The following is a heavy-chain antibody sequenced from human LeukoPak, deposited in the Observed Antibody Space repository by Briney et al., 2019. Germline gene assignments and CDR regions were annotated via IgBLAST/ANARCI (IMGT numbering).Heavy chain of an antibody. Sequence: GGSLRLSCAASGFTFSSYSMNWVRQAPGKGLEWVSSISSSSSYIYYADSVKGRFTISRDNAKNSLYPQMNSLRAEDTAVYYCARDRDIVVVPAAYNWFDPWGQGTLVTVSS. CDR3: ARDRDIVVVPAAYNWFDP. J-gene: IGHJ5*02. D-gene: IGHD2-2*01. CDR1: GFTFSSYS. CDR2: ISSSSSYI. V-gene: IGHV3-21*01.